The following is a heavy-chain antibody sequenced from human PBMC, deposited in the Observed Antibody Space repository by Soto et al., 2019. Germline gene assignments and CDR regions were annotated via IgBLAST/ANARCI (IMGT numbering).Heavy chain of an antibody. CDR2: INHSGST. CDR3: ARGGNGSYYFTRNWFDP. D-gene: IGHD1-26*01. V-gene: IGHV4-34*01. J-gene: IGHJ5*02. Sequence: QVQLQQWGAGLLKPSETLSLTCAVYGGSFSGYYWSWIRQPPGKGLEWIGEINHSGSTNYNPSLKSRVTISVDTSKNQFSLKLSSVTAADTAVYYCARGGNGSYYFTRNWFDPWGQGTLVTVSS. CDR1: GGSFSGYY.